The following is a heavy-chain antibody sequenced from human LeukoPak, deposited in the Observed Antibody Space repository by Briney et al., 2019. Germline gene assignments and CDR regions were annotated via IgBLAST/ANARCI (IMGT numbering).Heavy chain of an antibody. D-gene: IGHD1-26*01. Sequence: PSETLSLTCTVSGGSISSSSYYWGWIRQPPGKGLEWIGSIYYSGSTYYNPSLKSRVTISVDTSKNQFSLKLSSVTAADTAVYYCARDTYSEIDYWGQGTLVTVSS. CDR3: ARDTYSEIDY. CDR1: GGSISSSSYY. J-gene: IGHJ4*02. CDR2: IYYSGST. V-gene: IGHV4-39*07.